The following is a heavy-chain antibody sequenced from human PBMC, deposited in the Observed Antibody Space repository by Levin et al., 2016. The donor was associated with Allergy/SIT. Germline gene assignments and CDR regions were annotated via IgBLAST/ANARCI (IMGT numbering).Heavy chain of an antibody. D-gene: IGHD3-10*01. CDR3: ASGVRADPISLITMVRGGVYYYYGMDV. J-gene: IGHJ6*02. Sequence: VRQAPGKGLEWVSVIYSGGSTYYADSVKGRFTISRDNSKNTLYLQMNSLRAEDTAVYYCASGVRADPISLITMVRGGVYYYYGMDVWGQGTTVTVSS. V-gene: IGHV3-66*01. CDR2: IYSGGST.